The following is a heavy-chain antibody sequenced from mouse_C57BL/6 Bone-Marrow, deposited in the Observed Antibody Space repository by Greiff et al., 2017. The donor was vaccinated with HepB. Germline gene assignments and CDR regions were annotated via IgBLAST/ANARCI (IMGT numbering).Heavy chain of an antibody. Sequence: VQRVESGAELAKPGASVKLSCKASGYTFTSYWMHWVKQRPGQGLEWIGYINPSSGYTKYNQKFKDKATLTADKSSSTAYMQLSSLTYEDSAVYYCARRRYYDYGSSYCAMDYWGQGTSVTVSS. J-gene: IGHJ4*01. D-gene: IGHD1-1*01. CDR1: GYTFTSYW. V-gene: IGHV1-7*01. CDR3: ARRRYYDYGSSYCAMDY. CDR2: INPSSGYT.